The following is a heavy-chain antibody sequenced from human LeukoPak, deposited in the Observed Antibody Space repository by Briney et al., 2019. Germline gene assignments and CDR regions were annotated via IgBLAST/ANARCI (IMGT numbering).Heavy chain of an antibody. D-gene: IGHD3-3*01. CDR3: ARVYQGVAIFDGIDY. Sequence: GGTLRLSCVASGFTFSSYSMNWVRQAPGKGLEWVSSISRSSSYINYADSLKGRFTISRDNAKNSVYLQMNSLRAEDTAVYYCARVYQGVAIFDGIDYWGQGTLVTVSS. CDR2: ISRSSSYI. CDR1: GFTFSSYS. V-gene: IGHV3-21*01. J-gene: IGHJ4*02.